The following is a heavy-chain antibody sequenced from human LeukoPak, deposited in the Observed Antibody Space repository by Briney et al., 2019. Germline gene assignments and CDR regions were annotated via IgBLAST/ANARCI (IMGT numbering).Heavy chain of an antibody. CDR2: IYTSGST. CDR3: ARGRPTGWFDP. J-gene: IGHJ5*02. D-gene: IGHD1-14*01. CDR1: GGSISSYY. V-gene: IGHV4-4*07. Sequence: SETLSLTYTVSGGSISSYYWSWIRQPAGKGLEWIGRIYTSGSTNCNPSLKSRVTMSVDTSKNQFSLKLSSVTAADTAVYYCARGRPTGWFDPWGQGTLVTVSS.